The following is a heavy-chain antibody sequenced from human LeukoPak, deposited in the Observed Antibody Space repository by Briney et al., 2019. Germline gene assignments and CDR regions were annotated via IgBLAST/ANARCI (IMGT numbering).Heavy chain of an antibody. J-gene: IGHJ4*02. V-gene: IGHV1-18*04. CDR1: GYTFTGYY. D-gene: IGHD3-10*01. Sequence: ASVKVSCKASGYTFTGYYMHWVRQAPGQGLEWMGWVSAYNGNTNYAQKLQGRVTMTTDTSTSTAYMELRSLRSDDTAVYYCARYYYGSGSYYSDYWGQGTLVTVSS. CDR2: VSAYNGNT. CDR3: ARYYYGSGSYYSDY.